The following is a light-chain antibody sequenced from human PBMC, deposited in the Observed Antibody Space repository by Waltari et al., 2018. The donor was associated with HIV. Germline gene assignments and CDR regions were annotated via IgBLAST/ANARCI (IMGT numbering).Light chain of an antibody. CDR1: GSNMGAGSD. V-gene: IGLV1-40*01. Sequence: QSVLTQPPSVSGAPGQRVAISCTGGGSNMGAGSDVHWYQQLPGTAPKLLIYGNTSRPSGVPDRFSGSKSGTSASLAITGLQAEDEADYYCQSLDSSLNGILFGGGTKLTVL. J-gene: IGLJ2*01. CDR2: GNT. CDR3: QSLDSSLNGIL.